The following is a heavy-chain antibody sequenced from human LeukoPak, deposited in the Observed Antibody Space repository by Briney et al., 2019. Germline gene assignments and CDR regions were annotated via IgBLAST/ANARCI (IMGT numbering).Heavy chain of an antibody. V-gene: IGHV3-48*03. CDR3: ARGATRRSSGAFDI. Sequence: GGSLRLSCAASAFTFSSYELSWVRHAPGKGLEWISYISSSGSIINYADSVKGRFTISRDNAKNSLYLQMNSLRAEDTAVYYCARGATRRSSGAFDIWGQGTMVTVSS. J-gene: IGHJ3*02. CDR1: AFTFSSYE. D-gene: IGHD6-6*01. CDR2: ISSSGSII.